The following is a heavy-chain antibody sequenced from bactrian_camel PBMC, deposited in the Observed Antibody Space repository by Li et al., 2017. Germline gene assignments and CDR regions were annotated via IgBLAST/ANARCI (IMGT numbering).Heavy chain of an antibody. J-gene: IGHJ4*01. Sequence: HVQLVESGGGLVQPGGSLRLSCTASGYTFSSSSMGWFRQAPGKDREGVAMFNSDARTIYASSVKGRFTISRDNTENTVYLQMNSLKSEDTAMYYCAIGGIATGRYWGQGTQVTVS. CDR2: FNSDART. D-gene: IGHD4*01. CDR1: GYTFSSSS. V-gene: IGHV3S53*01. CDR3: AIGGIATGRY.